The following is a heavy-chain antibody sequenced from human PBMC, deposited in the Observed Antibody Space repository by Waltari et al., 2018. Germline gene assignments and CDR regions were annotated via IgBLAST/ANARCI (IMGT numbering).Heavy chain of an antibody. J-gene: IGHJ5*02. CDR2: MNPNSGNT. D-gene: IGHD6-13*01. Sequence: QVQLVQSGAEVKKPGSSVKVSCKASGGTFTSYDINWVRQATGQGLEWMGWMNPNSGNTGYAQKFQGRVTMTRNTSISTAYMELSSLRSEDTAVYYCAREAVAAAGTGWFDPWGQGTLVTVSS. CDR1: GGTFTSYD. CDR3: AREAVAAAGTGWFDP. V-gene: IGHV1-8*01.